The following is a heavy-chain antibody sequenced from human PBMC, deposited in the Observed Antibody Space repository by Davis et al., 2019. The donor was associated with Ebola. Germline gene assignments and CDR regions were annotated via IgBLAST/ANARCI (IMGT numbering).Heavy chain of an antibody. CDR2: IYYSGST. CDR3: ARSLDTAMGQFDY. D-gene: IGHD5-18*01. V-gene: IGHV4-61*01. CDR1: GGSVSSGSYY. Sequence: MPSETLSLTCTVSGGSVSSGSYYWSWIRQPPEKGLEWIGYIYYSGSTNYNPSLKSRVTISVDTSKNQFSLKLSSVTAADTAVYYCARSLDTAMGQFDYWGQGTLVTVSS. J-gene: IGHJ4*02.